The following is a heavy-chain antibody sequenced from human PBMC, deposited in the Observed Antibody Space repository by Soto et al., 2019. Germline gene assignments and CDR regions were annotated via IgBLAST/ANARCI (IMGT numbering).Heavy chain of an antibody. CDR1: GGSISSSSYY. Sequence: SETLSLTCTVSGGSISSSSYYWGWIRQPPGKGLEWIGSIYYSGSTYYNPSLKSRVTISVDTSKNQFALKLSSVTAADTAVYYCARQLPYDFWSGYFLTPFDYWGQGTLVTVSS. D-gene: IGHD3-3*01. CDR3: ARQLPYDFWSGYFLTPFDY. CDR2: IYYSGST. J-gene: IGHJ4*02. V-gene: IGHV4-39*01.